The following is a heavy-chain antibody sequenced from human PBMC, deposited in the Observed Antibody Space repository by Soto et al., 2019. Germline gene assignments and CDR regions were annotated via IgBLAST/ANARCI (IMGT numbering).Heavy chain of an antibody. CDR3: ARAQYQLPPRSYYYYGMDV. D-gene: IGHD2-2*01. CDR1: GYTFTSYA. V-gene: IGHV1-3*01. J-gene: IGHJ6*02. CDR2: INAGNGNT. Sequence: QVQLVQSGAEVKKPGASVKVSCKASGYTFTSYAMHWVRQAPGQRLEWMGWINAGNGNTKYSQKFQGRVTITRDTSASTASMELSSLRSEDTAVYYCARAQYQLPPRSYYYYGMDVWGQGTTVTVSS.